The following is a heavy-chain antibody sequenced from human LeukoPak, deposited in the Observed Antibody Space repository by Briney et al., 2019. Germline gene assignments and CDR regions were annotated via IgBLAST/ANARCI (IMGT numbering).Heavy chain of an antibody. J-gene: IGHJ4*02. CDR1: GDSVPSNSAA. V-gene: IGHV6-1*01. D-gene: IGHD3-9*01. CDR3: ARSGLRDYCDC. CDR2: TYYRSKWYH. Sequence: SQTLPLTCAISGDSVPSNSAAWHWIRQSPSRDFEWLGRTYYRSKWYHDFAVSVESRITINPDTSKNQFSLQLNSVTPEDTAMYYCARSGLRDYCDCWGLASLVTVSS.